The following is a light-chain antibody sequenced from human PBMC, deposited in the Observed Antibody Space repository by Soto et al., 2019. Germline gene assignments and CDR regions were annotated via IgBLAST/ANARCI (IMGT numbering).Light chain of an antibody. CDR2: GAS. Sequence: EIVMTQSPSTLYVSPGELATPSCRASQSVSSNLAWYQQKPGQAPRLLIYGASTRATGIPARFSGSGSGTEFTLTISRLEPEDFAVYYCQQYGSSPITFGQGTRLEIK. CDR3: QQYGSSPIT. CDR1: QSVSSN. J-gene: IGKJ5*01. V-gene: IGKV3-15*01.